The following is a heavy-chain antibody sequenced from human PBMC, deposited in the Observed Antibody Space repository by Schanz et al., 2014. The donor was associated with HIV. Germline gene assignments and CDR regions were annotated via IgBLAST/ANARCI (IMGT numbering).Heavy chain of an antibody. CDR1: GFTFSSYG. J-gene: IGHJ6*02. CDR3: AKDQGYDFWSGYYNYYGMDV. V-gene: IGHV3-30*18. CDR2: ISYDGSDK. Sequence: VQLVESGGGVVQPGRSLRLSCAASGFTFSSYGMHWVRQAPGKGLEGDAVISYDGSDKYHADSVKGRFTISRDNSKNTLYLQMNSLRAEDTAVYYCAKDQGYDFWSGYYNYYGMDVWGQGTTVTVSS. D-gene: IGHD3-3*01.